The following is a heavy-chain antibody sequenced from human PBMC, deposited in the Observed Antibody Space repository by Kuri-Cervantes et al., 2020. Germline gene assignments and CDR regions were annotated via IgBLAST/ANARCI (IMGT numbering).Heavy chain of an antibody. Sequence: ESLKISCAVSDYSISSDYYWGWNRQPPGQGLAWGWSTYHSGNTYYNPSLKSRVTISVDTCKNQFSLELRSVTAADTAVYYCARGGYYYASSGLADSRGPDAFDIWGQGTMVTVSS. CDR2: TYHSGNT. V-gene: IGHV4-38-2*01. CDR3: ARGGYYYASSGLADSRGPDAFDI. D-gene: IGHD3-22*01. J-gene: IGHJ3*02. CDR1: DYSISSDYY.